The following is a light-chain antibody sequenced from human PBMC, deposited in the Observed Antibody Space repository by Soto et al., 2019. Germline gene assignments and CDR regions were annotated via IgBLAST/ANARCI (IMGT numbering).Light chain of an antibody. CDR1: QSVSSN. Sequence: EIVMTQSPATLSVSPGERATLSCRASQSVSSNLAWYQQKPGQAPRLLIYGASTRATGIPARFSGSGSGTEFTLTISSLQSEDFAFYYCHQYNNWPPLTFGGGTKVAIK. J-gene: IGKJ4*01. V-gene: IGKV3-15*01. CDR3: HQYNNWPPLT. CDR2: GAS.